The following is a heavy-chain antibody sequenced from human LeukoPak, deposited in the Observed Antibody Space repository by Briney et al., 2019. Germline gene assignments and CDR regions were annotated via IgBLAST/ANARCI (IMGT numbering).Heavy chain of an antibody. V-gene: IGHV3-74*01. CDR2: MKTDGTRI. CDR1: GFRFSNSW. D-gene: IGHD3-10*01. CDR3: ARGADHGGSYYPD. J-gene: IGHJ4*02. Sequence: GGSLRLSCAASGFRFSNSWMYWVRHGPGKGPVWVSRMKTDGTRIEYADSVKGRFTISRDNAKNTLFLQMSSLRVEDTAVYYCARGADHGGSYYPDWGKGTRVTVSS.